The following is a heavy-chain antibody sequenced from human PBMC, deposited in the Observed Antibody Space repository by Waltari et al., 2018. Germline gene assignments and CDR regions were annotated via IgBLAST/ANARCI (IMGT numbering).Heavy chain of an antibody. D-gene: IGHD2-15*01. Sequence: QVQLQQWGAGLLKPSETLSLTCAVYGGSFSGYYWSWIRQPPGKGLEWIGEINHSGSTNDNPSLKSRVTRSVDTSKNQFSLKLSSVTAADTAVYYCARAPHCSGGSCYTVNWFDPWGQGTLVTVSS. V-gene: IGHV4-34*01. CDR1: GGSFSGYY. CDR3: ARAPHCSGGSCYTVNWFDP. J-gene: IGHJ5*02. CDR2: INHSGST.